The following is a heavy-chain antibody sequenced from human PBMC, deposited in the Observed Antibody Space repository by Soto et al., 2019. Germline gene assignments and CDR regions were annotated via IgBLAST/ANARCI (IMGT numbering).Heavy chain of an antibody. CDR2: IWSDGNDK. V-gene: IGHV3-33*01. CDR3: VRGTYCSNGIPYNLGWFGP. CDR1: GFSFSTFA. J-gene: IGHJ5*02. Sequence: QVQLVESGGGVVQPGKSLRLSCTASGFSFSTFALHWVRQAPGKGLEWVAVIWSDGNDKYYADSVKGRFTISSDNSKNTLSLQMNSLRAEDTVVYYCVRGTYCSNGIPYNLGWFGPGGQGTVVTVSS. D-gene: IGHD2-8*01.